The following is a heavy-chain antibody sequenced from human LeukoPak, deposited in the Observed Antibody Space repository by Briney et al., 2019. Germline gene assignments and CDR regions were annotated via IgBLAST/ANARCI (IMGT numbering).Heavy chain of an antibody. Sequence: GASVKVSCKASGYTFTSYYIHWVRQAPGQGLEWMGIINPSGGSTGHAQKFQGRFTMTRDTSTSTVYMELSSLRSEDTAVYYCARDRTIGSFWAPVVTTIPFDYWGQGTLVTVSS. V-gene: IGHV1-46*01. CDR1: GYTFTSYY. J-gene: IGHJ4*02. D-gene: IGHD5-12*01. CDR3: ARDRTIGSFWAPVVTTIPFDY. CDR2: INPSGGST.